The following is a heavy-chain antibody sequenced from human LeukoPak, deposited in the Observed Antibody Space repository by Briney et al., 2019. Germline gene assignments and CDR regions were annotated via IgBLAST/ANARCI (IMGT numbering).Heavy chain of an antibody. CDR1: GFTFDDYA. J-gene: IGHJ6*02. Sequence: GGSLRLSCAASGFTFDDYAMPWVRQAPGKGLEWVSGISWNSGSIGYADSVKGRFTISRDNAKNSLYLQMNSLRAEDTALYYCAKDLYYGMDVWGQGTTVTVSS. CDR2: ISWNSGSI. CDR3: AKDLYYGMDV. V-gene: IGHV3-9*01.